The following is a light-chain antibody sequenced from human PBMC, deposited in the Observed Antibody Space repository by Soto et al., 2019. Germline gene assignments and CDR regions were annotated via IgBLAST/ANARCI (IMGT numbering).Light chain of an antibody. CDR1: QDISNH. CDR3: QQYDNLPLT. J-gene: IGKJ4*01. Sequence: DIQMTQSPSSLSASVGDRVTITCQASQDISNHLNWYQQKPGKAPKLLIYDASNLETGVPSRFSGSGSGTDFAVTSSSLQPEDIATYYCQQYDNLPLTFGVGTKVEIK. V-gene: IGKV1-33*01. CDR2: DAS.